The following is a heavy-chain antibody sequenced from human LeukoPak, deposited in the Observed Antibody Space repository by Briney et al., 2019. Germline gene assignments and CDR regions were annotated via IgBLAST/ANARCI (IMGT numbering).Heavy chain of an antibody. V-gene: IGHV4-61*02. CDR1: GGSISSSSYY. J-gene: IGHJ4*02. CDR2: IDGSGNT. CDR3: ARDGGSGWFDY. Sequence: PSETLSLTCTVSGGSISSSSYYWGWIRQPAGKGLEWIGRIDGSGNTNYNPSLKSRISVSVDTSKNQVSLKLSYVTAADTAVYYCARDGGSGWFDYWGQGTLVTVSS. D-gene: IGHD6-19*01.